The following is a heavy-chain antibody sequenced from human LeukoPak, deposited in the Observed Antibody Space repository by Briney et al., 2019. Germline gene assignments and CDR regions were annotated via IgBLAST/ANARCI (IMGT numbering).Heavy chain of an antibody. CDR2: ISGSGGST. V-gene: IGHV3-23*01. CDR1: GFTFSSYA. CDR3: AKDGPGSCSGGSCYSGGYFQH. D-gene: IGHD2-15*01. Sequence: GGSLRLSCAASGFTFSSYAMSWVRQAPGKGLEWVSAISGSGGSTYYADSVKGRFTISRDNSKNTLYLQMNSLRAEDTAVYYCAKDGPGSCSGGSCYSGGYFQHWGQGTLVTVSS. J-gene: IGHJ1*01.